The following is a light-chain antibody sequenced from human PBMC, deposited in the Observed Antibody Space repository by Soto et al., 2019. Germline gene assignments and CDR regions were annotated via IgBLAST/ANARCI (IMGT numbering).Light chain of an antibody. Sequence: QSVLTQPRSVSGSPGQSVAISCTGTTSDVGGYDYVSWYQQHPGKAPELIIFDVTKRPSGVPDRFSGSKSGNTASLTISGLQAEDEADYFCCSYAGDFYVFGSGTKDTVL. J-gene: IGLJ1*01. CDR1: TSDVGGYDY. V-gene: IGLV2-11*01. CDR3: CSYAGDFYV. CDR2: DVT.